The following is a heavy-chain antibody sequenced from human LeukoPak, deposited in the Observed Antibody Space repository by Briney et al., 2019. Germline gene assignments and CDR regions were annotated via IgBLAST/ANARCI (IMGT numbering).Heavy chain of an antibody. CDR1: GYSFTTYW. J-gene: IGHJ4*02. V-gene: IGHV5-51*01. Sequence: GESLRISCKGYGYSFTTYWIGWGRQMPGKGLEWMGSIYPGASATTYDPSFPRQLTISADKSLSTAYLQWNSLKASDTAMYYCALGVAGRFAFWGQGTLVTVSS. CDR2: IYPGASAT. D-gene: IGHD3-10*01. CDR3: ALGVAGRFAF.